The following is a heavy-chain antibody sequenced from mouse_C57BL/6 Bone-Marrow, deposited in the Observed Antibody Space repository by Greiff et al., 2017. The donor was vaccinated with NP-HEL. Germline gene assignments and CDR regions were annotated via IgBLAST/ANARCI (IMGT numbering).Heavy chain of an antibody. J-gene: IGHJ2*01. Sequence: QVHVKQSGAELVRPGASVTLSCKASGYTFTDYEMHWVKQTPVHGLEWIGAIDPETGGTAYNQKFKGKAILTADKSSSTAYMGLRSLTTEDYAVYYCTISTIVYFDDWGKGTTLTVSS. CDR2: IDPETGGT. CDR1: GYTFTDYE. V-gene: IGHV1-15*01. D-gene: IGHD1-1*01. CDR3: TISTIVYFDD.